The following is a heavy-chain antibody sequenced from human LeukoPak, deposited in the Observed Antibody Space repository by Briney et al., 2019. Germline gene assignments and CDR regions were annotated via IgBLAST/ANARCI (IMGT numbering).Heavy chain of an antibody. V-gene: IGHV1-8*03. Sequence: ASVKVSCKASGYTFTSYDINWVRQATGQGLEWMGWVNPNSGNTGYAQKFQGRVTITRNTSISTAYMELSSLRSEDTAVYYCARATVGASTGDYWGQGTLVTVSS. CDR1: GYTFTSYD. CDR2: VNPNSGNT. D-gene: IGHD1-26*01. CDR3: ARATVGASTGDY. J-gene: IGHJ4*02.